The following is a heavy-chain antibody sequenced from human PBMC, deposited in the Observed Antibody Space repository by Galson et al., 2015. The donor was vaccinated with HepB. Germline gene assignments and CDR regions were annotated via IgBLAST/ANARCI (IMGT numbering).Heavy chain of an antibody. D-gene: IGHD1-14*01. CDR2: ITPTRGFM. V-gene: IGHV3-21*06. CDR1: GFIFSTYS. CDR3: ARSGSTGQVDY. J-gene: IGHJ4*02. Sequence: SLRLSCAASGFIFSTYSMHWVRQAPGKGLEWVSSITPTRGFMYYAASLKGRLTITRDNAKNSLYLQMNSLTAADTAGYCGARSGSTGQVDYWGQGTLVTVSS.